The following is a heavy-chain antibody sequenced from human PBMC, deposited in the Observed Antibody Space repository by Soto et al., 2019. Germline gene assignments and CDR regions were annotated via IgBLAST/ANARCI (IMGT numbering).Heavy chain of an antibody. CDR1: GGSFSSYY. Sequence: PSETLSLTCTVSGGSFSSYYWSWIRQPAGKGLEWIGRIYPSGTTNYNPSLKSRIIMSRDTSKNQFSLSLRSLTAADTAVYFCARDDYGSAGMDVWGQGTTVTVSS. CDR2: IYPSGTT. J-gene: IGHJ6*02. D-gene: IGHD3-10*01. V-gene: IGHV4-4*07. CDR3: ARDDYGSAGMDV.